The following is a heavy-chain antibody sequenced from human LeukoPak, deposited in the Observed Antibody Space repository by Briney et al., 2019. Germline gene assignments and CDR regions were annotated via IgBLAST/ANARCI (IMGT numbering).Heavy chain of an antibody. CDR3: ARPMYYYDSSGSLAV. V-gene: IGHV3-30*04. Sequence: PRGSLRLSCAASGFTFSSYGIHWVRQAPGKWLEWVALISSNGKNKDYADSVKGRFTISRDNSENTLYLQMNSLRAEDTAVYYCARPMYYYDSSGSLAVWGQGTTVTVTS. D-gene: IGHD3-22*01. CDR2: ISSNGKNK. J-gene: IGHJ6*02. CDR1: GFTFSSYG.